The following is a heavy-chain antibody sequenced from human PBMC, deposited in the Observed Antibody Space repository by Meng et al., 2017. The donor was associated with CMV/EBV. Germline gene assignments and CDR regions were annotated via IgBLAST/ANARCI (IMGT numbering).Heavy chain of an antibody. V-gene: IGHV3-33*06. CDR1: GFTFSSYG. CDR3: AKVTLGYCSSTSCYPWFDP. Sequence: GGSLRLSCAASGFTFSSYGMHWVRQAPGKGLEWVAVIWYDGSNKYYADSVKGRFTISRDNSKNTLYLQMNSLRAEDTAVYYCAKVTLGYCSSTSCYPWFDPWGQGTLVTVSS. D-gene: IGHD2-2*01. CDR2: IWYDGSNK. J-gene: IGHJ5*02.